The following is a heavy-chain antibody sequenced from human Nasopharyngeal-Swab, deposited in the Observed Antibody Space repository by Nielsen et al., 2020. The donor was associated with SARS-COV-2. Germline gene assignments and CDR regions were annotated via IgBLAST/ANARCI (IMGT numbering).Heavy chain of an antibody. D-gene: IGHD6-19*01. Sequence: GEPLKISCRGSGYNFANYWIGWVRQMPGKGLEWMGIISPADSDTEYSPSFQGQVTISADRSISTAYLQWSSLRASDTAMYYCARRDSSGPDFDSWGHGTLVTVSS. V-gene: IGHV5-51*01. J-gene: IGHJ4*01. CDR2: ISPADSDT. CDR1: GYNFANYW. CDR3: ARRDSSGPDFDS.